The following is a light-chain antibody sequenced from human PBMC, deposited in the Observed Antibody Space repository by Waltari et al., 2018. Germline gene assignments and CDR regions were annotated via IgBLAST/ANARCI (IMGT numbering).Light chain of an antibody. CDR1: SGDGGGYTY. CDR2: DVI. CDR3: CSYTSSNTYV. Sequence: QSALTQPASVSGSPGQSITLSCTGTSGDGGGYTYVSWYQQHPGKAPKLMIYDVINRPSGVSNRFSGSKSGNTASLTISGLQAEDEADYYCCSYTSSNTYVFGTGTKVTVL. V-gene: IGLV2-14*03. J-gene: IGLJ1*01.